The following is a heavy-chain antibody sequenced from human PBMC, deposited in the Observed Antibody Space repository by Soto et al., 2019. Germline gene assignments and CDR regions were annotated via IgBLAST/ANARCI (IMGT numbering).Heavy chain of an antibody. CDR2: ISYDGSNK. D-gene: IGHD6-13*01. Sequence: GGSLRLSCAASGFTFSSYAMHWVRQAPGKGLEWVAVISYDGSNKYYADSVKGRFTISRDNSKNTLYLQMNSLRAEDTAVYYCARAKPGIAAAGFDYWGQGTLVTVSS. CDR3: ARAKPGIAAAGFDY. V-gene: IGHV3-30-3*01. CDR1: GFTFSSYA. J-gene: IGHJ4*02.